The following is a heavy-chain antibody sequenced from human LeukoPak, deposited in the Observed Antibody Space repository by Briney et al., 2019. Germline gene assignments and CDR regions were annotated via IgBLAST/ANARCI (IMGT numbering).Heavy chain of an antibody. J-gene: IGHJ4*02. CDR3: ARRVGGYFDY. D-gene: IGHD1-26*01. Sequence: GGSLRLSCAASGFTFNNYAMNWVRQAPGKGLEWVSRICGSGDSTYFADSVKGRFTISRDNSKNTLYLQMNSLSAEDTAVYYCARRVGGYFDYWGQGTLVTVSS. V-gene: IGHV3-23*01. CDR1: GFTFNNYA. CDR2: ICGSGDST.